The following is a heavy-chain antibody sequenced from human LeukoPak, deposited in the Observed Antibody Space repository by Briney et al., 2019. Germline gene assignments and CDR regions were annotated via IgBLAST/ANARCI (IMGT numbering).Heavy chain of an antibody. J-gene: IGHJ4*02. CDR3: ARRDGIMITFGGVIDMGIDY. V-gene: IGHV4-39*01. CDR1: GGSISSSSYY. CDR2: IYYSGST. D-gene: IGHD3-16*02. Sequence: PSETLSLTCTVSGGSISSSSYYWGWIRQPPGTGLEWIGSIYYSGSTYYNPSLKSRVTISVDTSKNQFSLKLSSVTAADTAVYYCARRDGIMITFGGVIDMGIDYWGQGTPVTVSS.